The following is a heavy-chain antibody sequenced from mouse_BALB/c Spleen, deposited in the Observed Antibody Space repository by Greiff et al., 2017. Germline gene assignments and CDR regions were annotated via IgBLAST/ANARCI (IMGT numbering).Heavy chain of an antibody. CDR2: IRSKSNNYAT. CDR1: GFTFNTYA. D-gene: IGHD2-3*01. J-gene: IGHJ3*01. CDR3: VRFDGSLAY. Sequence: EVQLVESGGGLVQPKGSLKLSCAASGFTFNTYAMNWVRQAPGEGLEWVARIRSKSNNYATYYADSVKDRFTISRDDSQSMLYLQMNNLKTEDTAMYYCVRFDGSLAYWGQGTLVTVSA. V-gene: IGHV10-1*02.